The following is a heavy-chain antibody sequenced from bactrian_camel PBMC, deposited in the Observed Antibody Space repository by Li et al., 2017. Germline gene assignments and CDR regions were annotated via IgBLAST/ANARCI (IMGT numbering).Heavy chain of an antibody. D-gene: IGHD3*01. V-gene: IGHV3S28*01. CDR3: ATDPTCTVLSGSWSRTYEFKR. J-gene: IGHJ4*01. CDR1: GYTYSSAC. CDR2: LRTADEIP. Sequence: SGGGSVQAGGSLRLSCAASGYTYSSACMGWFRQAPGKEREGVASLRTADEIPYYADSAKGRFTISRDNAKNTLYLQMDSLRPEDTAMYYCATDPTCTVLSGSWSRTYEFKRWGQGTQVTVS.